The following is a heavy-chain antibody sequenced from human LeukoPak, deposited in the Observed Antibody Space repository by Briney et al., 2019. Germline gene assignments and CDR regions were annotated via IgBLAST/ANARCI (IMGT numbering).Heavy chain of an antibody. D-gene: IGHD5-18*01. Sequence: PGGSLRLSCAASGFTFSRFWMNWVRQAPGKGLEWLSNIFSSGSSIYYADSVKGRFTISRDNAENSLYLQMNSLRAEDTAVYYCARYGYGGGFDYWGQGTLVTVSS. CDR3: ARYGYGGGFDY. V-gene: IGHV3-48*03. CDR1: GFTFSRFW. CDR2: IFSSGSSI. J-gene: IGHJ4*02.